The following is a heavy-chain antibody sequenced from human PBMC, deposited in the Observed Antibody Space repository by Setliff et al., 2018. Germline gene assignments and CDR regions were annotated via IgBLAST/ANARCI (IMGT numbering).Heavy chain of an antibody. Sequence: ASVKVSCKASGYTFTSYDINWVRQATGQGLEWMGWMNPNSGNTGYAQKFQGRVTMTSNTSISTAYMDLSSLRFEDTAVYYCARAQSWSGGPYYFDNWGQGTLVTVSS. J-gene: IGHJ4*02. CDR3: ARAQSWSGGPYYFDN. CDR2: MNPNSGNT. D-gene: IGHD3-3*01. CDR1: GYTFTSYD. V-gene: IGHV1-8*02.